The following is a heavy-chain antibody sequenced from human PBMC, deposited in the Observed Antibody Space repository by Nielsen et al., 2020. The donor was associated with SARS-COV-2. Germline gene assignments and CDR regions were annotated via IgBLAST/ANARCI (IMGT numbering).Heavy chain of an antibody. Sequence: GESLKISCAASGFTFSSYGMHWVRQAPGKGLEWVAVIWYDGSNKYYADSVKGRFTISRDNSKNTLYLQMNSLRAEDTAVYYCARDREPYGSGSYYRYYYYGMDVWGQGTTVTVSS. CDR2: IWYDGSNK. V-gene: IGHV3-33*01. D-gene: IGHD3-10*01. CDR3: ARDREPYGSGSYYRYYYYGMDV. CDR1: GFTFSSYG. J-gene: IGHJ6*02.